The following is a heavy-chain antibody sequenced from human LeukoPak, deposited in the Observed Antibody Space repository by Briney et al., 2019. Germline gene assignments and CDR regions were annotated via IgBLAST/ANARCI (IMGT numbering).Heavy chain of an antibody. CDR1: GGSISSGGYS. Sequence: PSQTLSLTCAVSGGSISSGGYSWSWIRQPPGKGLEWIGYINHSGSTNYNPSLKSRVTISVDTSKNQFSLKLSSVTAADTAVYYCARGQPEGLDLAQYYFDYWGQGTLVTVSS. V-gene: IGHV4-30-2*01. D-gene: IGHD2-2*03. J-gene: IGHJ4*02. CDR3: ARGQPEGLDLAQYYFDY. CDR2: INHSGST.